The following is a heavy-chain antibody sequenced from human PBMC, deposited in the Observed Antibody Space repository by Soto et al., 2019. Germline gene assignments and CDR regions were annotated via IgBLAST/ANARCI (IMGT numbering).Heavy chain of an antibody. CDR2: MYYNGNI. CDR3: ESGGNWFDP. V-gene: IGHV4-59*01. CDR1: GGSISNYY. D-gene: IGHD3-16*01. Sequence: SETLSLTCNVSGGSISNYYWTWVRQSPEKGLEWIGYMYYNGNINYNPSLKRRVTISINTSKNQFFLPLKYVTTADTAVYYCESGGNWFDPWGQGVLVTVSS. J-gene: IGHJ5*02.